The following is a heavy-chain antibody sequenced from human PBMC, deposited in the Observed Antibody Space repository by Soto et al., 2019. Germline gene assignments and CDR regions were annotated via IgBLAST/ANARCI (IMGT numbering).Heavy chain of an antibody. D-gene: IGHD5-12*01. Sequence: GGSLRLSCAASGFTFGDYTMHWVRQAPGKGLEWVSLISWDGGSTYYADSVKGRFTISRDNIKNSLYLQMNSLRTEDTALYDCAKDMYGGYERRGAGPYYYGMDVWGQGTTVTVSS. V-gene: IGHV3-43*01. J-gene: IGHJ6*02. CDR3: AKDMYGGYERRGAGPYYYGMDV. CDR1: GFTFGDYT. CDR2: ISWDGGST.